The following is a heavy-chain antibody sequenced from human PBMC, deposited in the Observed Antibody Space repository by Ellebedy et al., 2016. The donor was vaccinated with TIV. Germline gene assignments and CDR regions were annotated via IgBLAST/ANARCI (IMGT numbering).Heavy chain of an antibody. D-gene: IGHD6-13*01. V-gene: IGHV1-18*01. CDR2: ISAYNGNT. Sequence: ASVKVSXKASSYTFTSNGISWVRQAPGQGLEWMGWISAYNGNTNYAQKLQGRVTMTTDTSTSTAYMELSSLRSEDTAVYYCARGTRKWQQLKMYYFDSWGQGTLVTVSS. CDR1: SYTFTSNG. CDR3: ARGTRKWQQLKMYYFDS. J-gene: IGHJ4*02.